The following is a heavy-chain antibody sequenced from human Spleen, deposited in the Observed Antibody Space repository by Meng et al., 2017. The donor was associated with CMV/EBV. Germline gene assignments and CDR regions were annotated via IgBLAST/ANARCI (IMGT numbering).Heavy chain of an antibody. CDR1: GFTFSSYA. CDR2: ISYDGSNK. V-gene: IGHV3-30-3*02. D-gene: IGHD3-10*01. Sequence: GESLKIYCAASGFTFSSYAMHWVRQAPGKGLEWVAVISYDGSNKYYADSVKGRFTISRDNSKNTLYLQMNSLRAEDTAVYYCAKPRNYGSGFDYWGQGTLVTVSS. J-gene: IGHJ4*02. CDR3: AKPRNYGSGFDY.